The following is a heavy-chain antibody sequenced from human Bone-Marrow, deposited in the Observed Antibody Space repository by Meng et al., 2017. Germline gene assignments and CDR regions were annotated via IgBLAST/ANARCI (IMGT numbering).Heavy chain of an antibody. Sequence: SETLSLTCTVSGGFISSDFYSWNWIRQHPGKGLEWIGNVYNSGSANYNPSLKSRITMSDDTSKNQFSLKLTSVTAADTAVYYCTRARREGNSFSAFDIWGQGTMVTVSS. V-gene: IGHV4-31*03. CDR3: TRARREGNSFSAFDI. CDR1: GGFISSDFYS. CDR2: VYNSGSA. J-gene: IGHJ3*02. D-gene: IGHD5-24*01.